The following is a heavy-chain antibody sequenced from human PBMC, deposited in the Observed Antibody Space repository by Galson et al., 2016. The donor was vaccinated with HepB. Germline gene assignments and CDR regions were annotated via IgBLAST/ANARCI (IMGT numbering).Heavy chain of an antibody. D-gene: IGHD1-7*01. J-gene: IGHJ3*01. CDR2: IWWNSGHT. Sequence: SLRLSCAASGFTFNDYAMHWVRQAPGKGLEWVSGIWWNSGHTGYAASVRGRFTISRDNTKSSLSLQMNSLRPEDTALYYNAKVRTTLLDDQRKGWDSFDFWGQGTVVTVSS. CDR1: GFTFNDYA. V-gene: IGHV3-9*01. CDR3: AKVRTTLLDDQRKGWDSFDF.